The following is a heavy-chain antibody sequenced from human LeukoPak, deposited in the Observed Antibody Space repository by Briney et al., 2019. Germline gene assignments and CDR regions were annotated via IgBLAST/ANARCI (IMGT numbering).Heavy chain of an antibody. CDR1: GFTFSSYS. J-gene: IGHJ4*02. V-gene: IGHV3-21*01. D-gene: IGHD4-17*01. CDR2: ISSSSSYI. Sequence: GGSLRLSCAAPGFTFSSYSMNWVRQAPGKGLEWVSSISSSSSYIYYADSVKGRFTISRDNAKSSLYLQMNSLRAEDTAVYYCARVRSIGDYDYWGQGTLVTVSS. CDR3: ARVRSIGDYDY.